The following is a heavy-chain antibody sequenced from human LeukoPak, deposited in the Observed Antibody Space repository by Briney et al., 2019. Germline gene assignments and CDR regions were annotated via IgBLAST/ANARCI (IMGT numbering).Heavy chain of an antibody. CDR3: ARSPYPPYYYGSGSYYNPYGMDV. CDR1: GGTFSSYA. Sequence: SVTVSCKASGGTFSSYAISWVRQAPGQGLEWMGRIIPILGIANYAQKFQGRVTITADKSTSTAYMELSSLRSEDTAVYYCARSPYPPYYYGSGSYYNPYGMDVWGQGTTVTVSS. CDR2: IIPILGIA. D-gene: IGHD3-10*01. V-gene: IGHV1-69*04. J-gene: IGHJ6*02.